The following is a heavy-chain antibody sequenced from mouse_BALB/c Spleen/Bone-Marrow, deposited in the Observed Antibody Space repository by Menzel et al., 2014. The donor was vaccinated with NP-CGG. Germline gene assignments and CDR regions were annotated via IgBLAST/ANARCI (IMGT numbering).Heavy chain of an antibody. Sequence: EVQLQQSGAELVRPGALVKLSCKASGFNIKDYYMHWVKQRPEQGLEWIGWIDPENGNTIYDPKFQGKASMTADTSSNTAYLQLSSLTSEDTAVYYCARWGNYYFDYWGQGTTLTVSS. CDR1: GFNIKDYY. CDR2: IDPENGNT. V-gene: IGHV14-1*02. CDR3: ARWGNYYFDY. J-gene: IGHJ2*01.